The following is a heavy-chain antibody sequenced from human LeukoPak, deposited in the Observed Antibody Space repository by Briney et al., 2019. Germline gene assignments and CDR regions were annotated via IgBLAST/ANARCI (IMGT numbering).Heavy chain of an antibody. CDR2: IRYDGSNK. CDR1: GFTFSSYG. Sequence: GGSLRLSCAASGFTFSSYGMHWVRQAPGKGLEWVAFIRYDGSNKYYADTVKGRFTISRDNSKNTLYLQMNSLRAEDTAVYYCARAWGAVAGVVFAFDIWGQGTMVTVSS. CDR3: ARAWGAVAGVVFAFDI. J-gene: IGHJ3*02. D-gene: IGHD6-19*01. V-gene: IGHV3-30*02.